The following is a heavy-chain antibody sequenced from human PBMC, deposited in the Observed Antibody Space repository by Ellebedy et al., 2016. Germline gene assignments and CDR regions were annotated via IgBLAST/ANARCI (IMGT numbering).Heavy chain of an antibody. J-gene: IGHJ4*02. D-gene: IGHD1-1*01. CDR3: ARAPLDDTHYFDS. CDR1: GFNFRTYP. Sequence: GGSLRLXCAASGFNFRTYPMHWVRQAPDKGLEWVALIRSDGGVQHYRDSVKGRFTISRDKSRNTLYLEMNSLRPEDTAVYHCARAPLDDTHYFDSWGQGTLVSVSS. CDR2: IRSDGGVQ. V-gene: IGHV3-30*02.